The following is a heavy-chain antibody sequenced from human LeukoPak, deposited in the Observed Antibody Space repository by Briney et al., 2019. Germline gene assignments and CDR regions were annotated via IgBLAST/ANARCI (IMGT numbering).Heavy chain of an antibody. Sequence: SVKVSCKASGGTFSSYAISWVRQAPGQGLEWMGGIIPIFGTANYAQKFQGRVTITADKSTSTAYMELSSLRSEDTAVYYCASSGRWLQPSDPWGQGTLVTVSS. D-gene: IGHD5-24*01. V-gene: IGHV1-69*06. J-gene: IGHJ5*02. CDR3: ASSGRWLQPSDP. CDR2: IIPIFGTA. CDR1: GGTFSSYA.